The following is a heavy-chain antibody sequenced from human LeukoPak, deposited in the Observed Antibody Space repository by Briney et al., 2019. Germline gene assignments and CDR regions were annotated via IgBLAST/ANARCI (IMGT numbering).Heavy chain of an antibody. V-gene: IGHV3-74*01. J-gene: IGHJ5*01. CDR3: ARDFFVSGESIFGS. D-gene: IGHD3-10*01. CDR1: GFTFSSYW. CDR2: INTDGSTT. Sequence: GGSLRPSCAASGFTFSSYWMHWVRQAPGKGLVWVSRINTDGSTTTYADSVKGRFAISRDNAKSTLYLHMNSLRAEDTAEYFCARDFFVSGESIFGSWGQGTLVTVSS.